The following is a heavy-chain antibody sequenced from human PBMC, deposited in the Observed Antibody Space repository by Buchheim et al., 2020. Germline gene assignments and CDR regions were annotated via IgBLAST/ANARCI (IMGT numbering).Heavy chain of an antibody. Sequence: QVQLQQWGAELLKPSETLSLTCAVYGGSFSGYYWSWIRQPPGKGLEWIGEINHSGSTNYNPSLKSRVTISVDTSKNQFSLKLSSVTAADTAVYYCARRWYYGSGTYPYYYYYGMDVWGQGTT. D-gene: IGHD3-10*01. V-gene: IGHV4-34*01. J-gene: IGHJ6*02. CDR1: GGSFSGYY. CDR3: ARRWYYGSGTYPYYYYYGMDV. CDR2: INHSGST.